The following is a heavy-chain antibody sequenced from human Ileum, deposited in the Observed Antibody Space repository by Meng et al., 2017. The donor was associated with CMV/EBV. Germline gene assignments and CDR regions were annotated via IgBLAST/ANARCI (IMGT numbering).Heavy chain of an antibody. J-gene: IGHJ4*02. CDR3: VHRKDYSGNWNGGSVDF. CDR1: SPTSSPVG. Sequence: SPTSSPVGVGWIRQPTGKALGWLAFIYWDDDKRYSPSLKSRLTIAKDAPRNQVVLTMTNMGPADTATYHCVHRKDYSGNWNGGSVDFWGQGALVTVSS. D-gene: IGHD1-1*01. V-gene: IGHV2-5*02. CDR2: IYWDDDK.